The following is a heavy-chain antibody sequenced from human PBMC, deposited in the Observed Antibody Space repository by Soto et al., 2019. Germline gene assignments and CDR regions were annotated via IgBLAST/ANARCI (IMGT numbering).Heavy chain of an antibody. V-gene: IGHV3-7*05. J-gene: IGHJ6*02. CDR3: ARFGSGSYYYYYGMDV. CDR2: IKQDGSEK. CDR1: GFTFRSYW. D-gene: IGHD1-26*01. Sequence: EVQLVESGGGLVQPGGSLRLSCAASGFTFRSYWMSWVRQAPGKGLEWVANIKQDGSEKYYVDSVKGRFTISRDNAKNSLYLQMNSLRAEDTAVYYCARFGSGSYYYYYGMDVWGQGTTVTVSS.